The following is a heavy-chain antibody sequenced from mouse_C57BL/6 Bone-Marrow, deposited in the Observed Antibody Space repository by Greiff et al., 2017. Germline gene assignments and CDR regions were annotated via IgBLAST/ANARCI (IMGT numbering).Heavy chain of an antibody. CDR1: GYTFTSYW. CDR3: ARSYYYSSSYWYVDV. D-gene: IGHD1-1*01. J-gene: IGHJ1*03. V-gene: IGHV1-59*01. CDR2: IDPSDSYT. Sequence: QVQLQQPGAELVRPGTSVKLSCKASGYTFTSYWMHWVKQRPGQGLEWIGVIDPSDSYTNYNQKFKGKATLTVDTSSSTAYMQLSSLTSEDSAVYYCARSYYYSSSYWYVDVWGTGTTVTVSS.